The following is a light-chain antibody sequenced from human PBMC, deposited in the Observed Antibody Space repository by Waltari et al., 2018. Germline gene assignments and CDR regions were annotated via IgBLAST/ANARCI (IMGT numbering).Light chain of an antibody. CDR1: SSDVGSYNY. CDR2: GVS. CDR3: TSYTTGRTYV. V-gene: IGLV2-14*03. Sequence: QSALTQPASVSVSPGQSITVSCTGTSSDVGSYNYVSWYQQHPGKAPKLLIYGVSHRPSGVSNRFSGSKSGNTASLTISGLQAEDEADYYCTSYTTGRTYVFGTGTKVTVL. J-gene: IGLJ1*01.